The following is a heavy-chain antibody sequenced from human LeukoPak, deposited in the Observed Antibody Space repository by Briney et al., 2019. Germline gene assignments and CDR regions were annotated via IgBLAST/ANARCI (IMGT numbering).Heavy chain of an antibody. Sequence: PSETLSLTCTVSGGSISSYYWSWIRQPAGKGLEWIGRIYTSGSTNYNPSLKSRVTMSVDTSKNQLSLKLSSVTAADTAVYYCARAPDEYDSSGLDYWGQGTLVTVSS. CDR2: IYTSGST. CDR3: ARAPDEYDSSGLDY. D-gene: IGHD3-22*01. CDR1: GGSISSYY. V-gene: IGHV4-4*07. J-gene: IGHJ4*02.